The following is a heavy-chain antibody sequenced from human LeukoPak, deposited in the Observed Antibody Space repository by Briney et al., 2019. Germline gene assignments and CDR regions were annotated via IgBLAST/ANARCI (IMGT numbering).Heavy chain of an antibody. CDR2: IYFSGAT. V-gene: IGHV4-4*08. CDR3: AREDPQTTVPEGLDV. CDR1: GGSISRYY. J-gene: IGHJ6*02. D-gene: IGHD4-17*01. Sequence: SETLSLTCTVSGGSISRYYWSWIRQPPGKGREWIGYIYFSGATNDNPSLKTRVTISVATSKNPFSLKLSSVTAADTAVYYCAREDPQTTVPEGLDVWGQGTTVIVSS.